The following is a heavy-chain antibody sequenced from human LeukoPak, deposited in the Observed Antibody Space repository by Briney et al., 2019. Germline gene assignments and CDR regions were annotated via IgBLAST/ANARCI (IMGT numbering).Heavy chain of an antibody. V-gene: IGHV1-46*01. J-gene: IGHJ4*02. Sequence: GASVKVSCKASGYTFTRYYMHWVRQAPGQGLEWMGIINPSSGTTSYAQRFQGRVTMTRDTSTSTVYMELSSLTSEDTAVYYCARDEVVVSATLGYWGQGTLVSVSS. CDR2: INPSSGTT. CDR3: ARDEVVVSATLGY. CDR1: GYTFTRYY. D-gene: IGHD2-15*01.